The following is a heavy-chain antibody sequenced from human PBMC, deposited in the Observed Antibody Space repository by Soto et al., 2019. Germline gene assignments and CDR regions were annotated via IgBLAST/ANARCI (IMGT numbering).Heavy chain of an antibody. J-gene: IGHJ4*02. D-gene: IGHD2-15*01. CDR1: GFILSDHY. Sequence: EVQLVESGGGLVQPGGSLRLSCAASGFILSDHYMDWVRQAPGQGLEGVGRTRNKANSYTTEYAASVKGRFTISRDDSKNSLFLQMNSLKTEDTAVYYCARVYCSGGTCYTFDYGGQGTLVTVAS. CDR2: TRNKANSYTT. CDR3: ARVYCSGGTCYTFDY. V-gene: IGHV3-72*01.